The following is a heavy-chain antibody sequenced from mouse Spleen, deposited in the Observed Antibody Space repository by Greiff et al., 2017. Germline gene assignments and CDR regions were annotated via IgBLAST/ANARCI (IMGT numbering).Heavy chain of an antibody. D-gene: IGHD1-2*01. J-gene: IGHJ1*01. CDR3: ARGITTAYWYFDV. Sequence: VQLQQSGPELVKPGASVKISCKASGYTFTDYNMDWVKQSHGKSLEWIGDINPNNGGTIYNQKFKGKATLTVDKSSSTAYMELRSLTSEDTAVYYCARGITTAYWYFDVWGAGTTVTVSS. CDR2: INPNNGGT. V-gene: IGHV1-18*01. CDR1: GYTFTDYN.